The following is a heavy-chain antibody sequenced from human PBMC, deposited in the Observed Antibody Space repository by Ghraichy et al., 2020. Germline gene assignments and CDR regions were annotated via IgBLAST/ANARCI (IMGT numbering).Heavy chain of an antibody. J-gene: IGHJ4*02. V-gene: IGHV4-59*01. CDR2: IYYTGST. D-gene: IGHD6-13*01. CDR3: ARDTTGLAANFDY. CDR1: GGSISNYY. Sequence: SQTLSLTCSVFGGSISNYYWSWIRQPPGKGLECIAYIYYTGSTNYNPSLKSRVTLSLDTSKNQFSLKLNSVTAADTAVYYCARDTTGLAANFDYWGRGLLVTVSS.